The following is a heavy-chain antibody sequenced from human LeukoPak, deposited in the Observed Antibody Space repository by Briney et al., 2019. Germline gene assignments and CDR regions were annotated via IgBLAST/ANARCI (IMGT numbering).Heavy chain of an antibody. D-gene: IGHD2-2*01. CDR1: GFTFSTYT. J-gene: IGHJ4*02. CDR3: ATVGCSNTGCYLTRNLFDY. V-gene: IGHV3-21*01. CDR2: ISSIRRYI. Sequence: GGSLRLSCAAAGFTFSTYTMNWVRQAPGEGLEWVSSISSIRRYIYYADSVKGRLTLSRDNAKNSLYHQMNSLRAEDTAVYYCATVGCSNTGCYLTRNLFDYWGQRILVTVSS.